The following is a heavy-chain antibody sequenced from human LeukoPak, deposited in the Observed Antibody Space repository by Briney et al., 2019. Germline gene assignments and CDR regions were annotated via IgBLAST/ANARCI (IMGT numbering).Heavy chain of an antibody. Sequence: GWVLRLSCAASGFSLSSYVLHWGRPAPRKGVGWGGVISYGGSNKYYADSVKGRFTISRDNSKNTLYLQMNSLRAEDTAVYYCARDLGYCSGGSCYSSHPDYWGQGTLVTVSS. D-gene: IGHD2-15*01. CDR3: ARDLGYCSGGSCYSSHPDY. CDR2: ISYGGSNK. CDR1: GFSLSSYV. J-gene: IGHJ4*02. V-gene: IGHV3-30-3*01.